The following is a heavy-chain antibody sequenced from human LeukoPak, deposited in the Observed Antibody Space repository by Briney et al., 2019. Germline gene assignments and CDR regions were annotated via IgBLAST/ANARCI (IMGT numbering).Heavy chain of an antibody. CDR1: GFSVSSNY. D-gene: IGHD2-8*02. CDR3: ATYRQVLLPFES. J-gene: IGHJ4*02. CDR2: IYSGGHI. Sequence: PGGSLRLSRAASGFSVSSNYMSWVRKTPGKGLEWVSGIYSGGHIYYADSVKGRFTISRDNSKNTLYLQMNSLRAEDTAIYYCATYRQVLLPFESWGQGTLVTVSS. V-gene: IGHV3-53*01.